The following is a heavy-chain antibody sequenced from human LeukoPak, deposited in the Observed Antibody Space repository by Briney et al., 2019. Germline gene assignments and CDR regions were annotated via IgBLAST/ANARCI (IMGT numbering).Heavy chain of an antibody. CDR2: ISSSSSYI. CDR1: GFTFSSYS. V-gene: IGHV3-21*01. J-gene: IGHJ3*02. Sequence: GGSLRLSCAASGFTFSSYSMNWVRQAPGKGLELVSSISSSSSYIYYADSVKGRFTISRDNAKNSLYLQMNSLRAEDTAVYYCARLRSTSSRAFDIWGQGTMVTVSS. CDR3: ARLRSTSSRAFDI. D-gene: IGHD2-2*01.